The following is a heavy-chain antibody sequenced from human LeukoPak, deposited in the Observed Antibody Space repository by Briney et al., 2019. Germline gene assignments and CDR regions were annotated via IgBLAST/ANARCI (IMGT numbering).Heavy chain of an antibody. Sequence: ASVKVSCKASGYTFTSYAMNWVRQAPGQGLEWMGWINTNTGNPTYVQGFTGRFVFSLDTSVSTAYLQISSLKAEDTAVYYCARDWEQQLAPNWFDPWGQGTLVTVSS. CDR3: ARDWEQQLAPNWFDP. V-gene: IGHV7-4-1*02. D-gene: IGHD6-13*01. CDR2: INTNTGNP. J-gene: IGHJ5*02. CDR1: GYTFTSYA.